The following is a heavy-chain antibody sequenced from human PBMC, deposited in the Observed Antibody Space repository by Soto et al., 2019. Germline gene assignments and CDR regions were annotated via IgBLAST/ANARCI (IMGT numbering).Heavy chain of an antibody. CDR1: GCSLSNAIMC. CDR2: IVSNDAK. J-gene: IGHJ4*02. D-gene: IGHD6-19*01. V-gene: IGHV2-26*01. Sequence: SGPTLVNPTETLTLTFTVSGCSLSNAIMCVSWIRQPPGKALQSLAHIVSNDAKSYSTSLKSRPTISSDTSKSQVVLTMTNMAPVDTATYYCARTYSGWYVSYWGQGTLVTVSS. CDR3: ARTYSGWYVSY.